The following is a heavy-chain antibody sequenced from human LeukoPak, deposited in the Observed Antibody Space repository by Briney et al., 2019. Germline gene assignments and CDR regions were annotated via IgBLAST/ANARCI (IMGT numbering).Heavy chain of an antibody. D-gene: IGHD3-10*01. Sequence: ASVKVSCKASGYSFSSSTMHWVRQAPGQRLEWMGWIGGGNGDTRYSQKFQGRVTITRDTSASTAYMELSSLRFEDAAVYYCASQTNNGEFGDYWGQGTLVPVSS. J-gene: IGHJ4*02. CDR3: ASQTNNGEFGDY. CDR2: IGGGNGDT. CDR1: GYSFSSST. V-gene: IGHV1-3*01.